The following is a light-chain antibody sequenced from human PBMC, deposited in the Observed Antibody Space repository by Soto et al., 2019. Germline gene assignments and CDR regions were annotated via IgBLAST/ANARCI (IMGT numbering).Light chain of an antibody. Sequence: QSVLTQPPSASGTPGQRVTLSCSGRRSNIGTNYVYWYQQFQGTAPKLLIYCNSHRPSGVPDRFSGSKSGNSASLAVSGLRSDDEADYYCTAWDDGLRGTVFGGGAKLTVL. CDR1: RSNIGTNY. CDR3: TAWDDGLRGTV. CDR2: CNS. V-gene: IGLV1-47*02. J-gene: IGLJ3*02.